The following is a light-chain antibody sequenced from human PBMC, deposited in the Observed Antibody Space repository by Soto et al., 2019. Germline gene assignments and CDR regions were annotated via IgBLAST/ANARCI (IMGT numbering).Light chain of an antibody. J-gene: IGKJ3*01. CDR1: QSVTINY. Sequence: ENVLTQSPGTLSLSPGERATLSCRASQSVTINYLAWYQQKPGRAPRLLIYGVSTRATGIPNRFSGSGCGTDFTLTTSILEPEDFAVYSCQQYGSSPFTFGPGTKVDSK. CDR3: QQYGSSPFT. CDR2: GVS. V-gene: IGKV3-20*01.